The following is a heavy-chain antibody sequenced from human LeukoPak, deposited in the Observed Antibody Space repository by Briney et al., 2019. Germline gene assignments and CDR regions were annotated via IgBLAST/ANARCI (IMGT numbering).Heavy chain of an antibody. V-gene: IGHV1-2*02. CDR2: INPNSGGT. Sequence: ASVKVSCKASGYTFTGYYMHWVRQAPGQGLEWMGWINPNSGGTNYAQKFQGRVTMTRDTSISTAYMELSRLRSDDTAVYYCARGHPGDGSHTFDYWGQGTLVTVSS. CDR1: GYTFTGYY. CDR3: ARGHPGDGSHTFDY. J-gene: IGHJ4*02. D-gene: IGHD2-15*01.